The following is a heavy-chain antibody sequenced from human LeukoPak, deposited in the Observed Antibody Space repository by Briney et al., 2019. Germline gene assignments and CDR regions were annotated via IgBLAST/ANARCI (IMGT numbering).Heavy chain of an antibody. CDR1: GFTFSSYS. V-gene: IGHV3-48*01. Sequence: GGSLRLSCAASGFTFSSYSMNWVLQAPGKGLEWVSYISSSSSTIYYADSVKGRFTISRDNAKNSLYLQMNSLRAEDTAVYYCARAYGIAVAGPLDYWGQGTLVTVSS. J-gene: IGHJ4*02. D-gene: IGHD6-19*01. CDR3: ARAYGIAVAGPLDY. CDR2: ISSSSSTI.